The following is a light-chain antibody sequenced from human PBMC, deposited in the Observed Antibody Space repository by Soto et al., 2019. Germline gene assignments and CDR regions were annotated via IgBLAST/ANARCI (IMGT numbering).Light chain of an antibody. CDR2: DVS. CDR1: SSDVGGYNY. J-gene: IGLJ1*01. Sequence: QSALTQPASVSGSPGQSITISCIGTSSDVGGYNYVSWYQQHPGKAPKLMIYDVSNRPSGVSNRFSGSKSGNTASLTISGLQAEHEADYYCSSYTSSSTLLYVFGTGTKLTVL. CDR3: SSYTSSSTLLYV. V-gene: IGLV2-14*01.